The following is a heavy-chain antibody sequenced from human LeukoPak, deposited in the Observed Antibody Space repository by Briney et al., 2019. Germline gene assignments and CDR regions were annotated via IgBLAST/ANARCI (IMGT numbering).Heavy chain of an antibody. V-gene: IGHV5-51*01. CDR1: GYSFTSYW. J-gene: IGHJ4*02. CDR2: IYPGDSDT. Sequence: GESLKISCKGSGYSFTSYWIGWVRQMPGKGLEWMGIIYPGDSDTRYSTSFQGQVTISADKSISTAYLQWSSLKASDTAMYYCARRKYYYDSSGYYSDYWGQGTLVTVSS. D-gene: IGHD3-22*01. CDR3: ARRKYYYDSSGYYSDY.